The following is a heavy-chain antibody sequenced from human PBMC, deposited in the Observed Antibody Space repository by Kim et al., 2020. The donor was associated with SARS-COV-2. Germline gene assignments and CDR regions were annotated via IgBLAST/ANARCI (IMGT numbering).Heavy chain of an antibody. J-gene: IGHJ6*02. CDR2: IVVGSGNT. Sequence: SVKVSCKASGFTFTSSAVQWVRQARGQRLEWIGWIVVGSGNTNYAQKFQERVTITRDMSTSTAYMELSSLRSEDTAVYYCAADRQWLVGYYYYGMDVWGQGTTVTVSS. D-gene: IGHD6-19*01. CDR1: GFTFTSSA. V-gene: IGHV1-58*01. CDR3: AADRQWLVGYYYYGMDV.